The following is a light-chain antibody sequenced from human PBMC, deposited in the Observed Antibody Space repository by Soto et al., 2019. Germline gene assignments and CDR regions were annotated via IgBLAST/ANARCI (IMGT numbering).Light chain of an antibody. Sequence: EIVLTQSPGPLSLSPGERXTLPSMASQSVSSSYLAWYQQKPGQGPRLLVYRASTRNLGIPDRFSGSESGTEVTLTISSLQSEDFAVYYCQQYNSWPITFGQGTRLEIK. V-gene: IGKV3-15*01. CDR3: QQYNSWPIT. CDR1: QSVSSSY. J-gene: IGKJ5*01. CDR2: RAS.